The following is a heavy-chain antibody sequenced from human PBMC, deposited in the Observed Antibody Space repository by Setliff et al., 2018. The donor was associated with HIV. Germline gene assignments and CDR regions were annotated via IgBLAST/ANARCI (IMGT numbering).Heavy chain of an antibody. CDR2: ISGSGDST. J-gene: IGHJ1*01. V-gene: IGHV3-23*01. D-gene: IGHD6-19*01. CDR1: GFTFNYHA. Sequence: GGSLRLSCAASGFTFNYHAMTWVRQAPGKGLEWVSGISGSGDSTFYAHSVKGRFTISRDNSKNTVSLQMNSLTAEDTAKYFCAKDHHALYIAVAGTPYKWGQGTLVTVSS. CDR3: AKDHHALYIAVAGTPYK.